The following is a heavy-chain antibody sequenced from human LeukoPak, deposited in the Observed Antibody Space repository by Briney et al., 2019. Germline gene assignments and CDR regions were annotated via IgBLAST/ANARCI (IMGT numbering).Heavy chain of an antibody. CDR3: ASSPTYGDQPA. CDR1: GXTFSSYW. Sequence: GGSLRLSCAASGXTFSSYWMHWVRQAPGKGLVWVSRINSDGSSTDYADSVKGRFTISRDNAKNTLYLQVNSLRAEDTAVYYCASSPTYGDQPAWGQGTLVTVSS. J-gene: IGHJ5*02. D-gene: IGHD4-17*01. V-gene: IGHV3-74*01. CDR2: INSDGSST.